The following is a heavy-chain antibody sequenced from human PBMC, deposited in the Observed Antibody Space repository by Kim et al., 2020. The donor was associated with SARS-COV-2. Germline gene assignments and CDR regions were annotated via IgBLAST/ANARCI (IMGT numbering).Heavy chain of an antibody. CDR3: AKGGGPVYHWFDP. CDR1: GFTFSGFA. Sequence: GGSLRLSCAASGFTFSGFAMTWVRQAPGKGLEWVSGVSVSDRPYYADSVKGRFTISRDNSKNTLYLQMNSLRGEDTAIYYCAKGGGPVYHWFDPWGQGTLVTVSS. D-gene: IGHD3-10*01. J-gene: IGHJ5*02. V-gene: IGHV3-23*01. CDR2: VSVSDRP.